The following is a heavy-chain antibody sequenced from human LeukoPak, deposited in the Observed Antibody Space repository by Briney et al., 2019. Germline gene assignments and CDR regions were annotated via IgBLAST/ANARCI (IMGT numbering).Heavy chain of an antibody. Sequence: GGSLRLSCAASGFTFRNYGMHWVRQAPGKGLECVAVLSYDGNTKYYADSVKGRFTISRDNSKNTLYLQVNSLRAEDTAVYYCAKDRERVLTSTSCSFDYWGHGTLVTVSS. D-gene: IGHD2-2*01. CDR1: GFTFRNYG. CDR2: LSYDGNTK. J-gene: IGHJ4*01. CDR3: AKDRERVLTSTSCSFDY. V-gene: IGHV3-30*18.